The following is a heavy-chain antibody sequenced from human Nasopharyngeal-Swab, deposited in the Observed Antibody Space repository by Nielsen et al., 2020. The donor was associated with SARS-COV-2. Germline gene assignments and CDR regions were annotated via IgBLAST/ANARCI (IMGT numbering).Heavy chain of an antibody. J-gene: IGHJ4*02. D-gene: IGHD1-7*01. V-gene: IGHV5-51*01. CDR3: ATAYNGNYYWDY. CDR1: GYIFSSYW. Sequence: GESLKISCNGSGYIFSSYWIGLVRQMPGKGLEWMGIMYPRDSDTRYSPSFQGQVTISADKSISTAYLQWSSLKASDTAMYYCATAYNGNYYWDYWGQGTLVTVSS. CDR2: MYPRDSDT.